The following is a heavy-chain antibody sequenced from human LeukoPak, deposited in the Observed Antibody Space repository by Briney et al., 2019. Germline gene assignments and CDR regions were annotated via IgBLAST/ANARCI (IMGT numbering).Heavy chain of an antibody. CDR1: GYTFGNYD. Sequence: ASVKVSCKAFGYTFGNYDITWVRQAPGQGPEWMGWISAHNGNTKYALKLQDRVIMTTDTSTNTAYMELTNLRSDDTAVYYCARGSKSADYFDSSKYAAIYDAFDIRGQGTMVTVSS. CDR2: ISAHNGNT. D-gene: IGHD3-22*01. J-gene: IGHJ3*02. CDR3: ARGSKSADYFDSSKYAAIYDAFDI. V-gene: IGHV1-18*01.